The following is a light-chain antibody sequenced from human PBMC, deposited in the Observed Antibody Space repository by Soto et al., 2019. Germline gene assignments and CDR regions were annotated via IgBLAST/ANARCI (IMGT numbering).Light chain of an antibody. CDR3: SSNTGSATLVL. CDR2: EVT. V-gene: IGLV2-14*01. Sequence: QSALTQPASVSGSPGQSITISCTGSSSDVGAYDYVSWYQQYPGKAPKVVIYEVTNRPSGISNRFSGSKSGNTASLTISGLQAEDEAFYYCSSNTGSATLVLFGGGTKLTVL. J-gene: IGLJ2*01. CDR1: SSDVGAYDY.